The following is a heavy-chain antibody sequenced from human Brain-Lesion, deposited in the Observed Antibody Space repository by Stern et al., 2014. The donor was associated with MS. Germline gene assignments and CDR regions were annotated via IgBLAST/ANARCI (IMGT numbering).Heavy chain of an antibody. CDR2: THPWGSA. V-gene: IGHV4-61*02. D-gene: IGHD5-18*01. CDR3: ASGYRIFDY. CDR1: GGSISSGSDY. Sequence: VQLVESGPGLVKPSQTLSLTCTVSGGSISSGSDYWSWIRPPVGQGLEWIGRTHPWGSAFYTPSPKTRDTISTDTSMNQFSLELNSATAADTAIYYCASGYRIFDYWGQGILVTVSS. J-gene: IGHJ4*02.